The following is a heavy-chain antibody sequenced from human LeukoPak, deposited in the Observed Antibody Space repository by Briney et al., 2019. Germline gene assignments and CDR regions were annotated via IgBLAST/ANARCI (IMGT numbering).Heavy chain of an antibody. V-gene: IGHV1-24*01. Sequence: ASVKVSCKVSGYTLTELSMHWVRQAPGEGLEWMGGFDPEDGETIYAQKFQGRVAMTEDASTDTAYMELNNLRSEDTAVYYCVRFAAGPDPYYPWGQGTLVTVSS. D-gene: IGHD6-25*01. CDR2: FDPEDGET. CDR1: GYTLTELS. CDR3: VRFAAGPDPYYP. J-gene: IGHJ5*02.